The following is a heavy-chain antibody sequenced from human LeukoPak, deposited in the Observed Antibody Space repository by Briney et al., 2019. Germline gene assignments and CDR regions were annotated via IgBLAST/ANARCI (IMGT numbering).Heavy chain of an antibody. D-gene: IGHD2/OR15-2a*01. V-gene: IGHV3-48*04. CDR1: EFIFSSYS. J-gene: IGHJ6*02. Sequence: GGSLRLSCAASEFIFSSYSMNWVRQAPGKGLEWVSYISSSTSTTYYADSVKGRFTISRDNAENSLYLQMNSLRADDTAVYYCARDFRNKGLDVWGQGTTVTVSS. CDR3: ARDFRNKGLDV. CDR2: ISSSTSTT.